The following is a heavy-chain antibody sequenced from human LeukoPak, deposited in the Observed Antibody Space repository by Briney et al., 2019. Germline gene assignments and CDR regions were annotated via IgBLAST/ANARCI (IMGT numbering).Heavy chain of an antibody. J-gene: IGHJ4*02. V-gene: IGHV4-4*07. CDR3: ARGPPPDFDY. Sequence: SETLSLTCSVSGGSISTNFWTWIRQPAGKGLERIGRIHPSGSTNYNPSLKSRLTLSVDTSKNQFSLKLSSVTAADTAVYYCARGPPPDFDYWGRGTLVTVSS. CDR2: IHPSGST. CDR1: GGSISTNF.